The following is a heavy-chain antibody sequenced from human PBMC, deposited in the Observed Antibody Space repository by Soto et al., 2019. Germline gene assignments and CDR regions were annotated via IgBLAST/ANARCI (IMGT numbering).Heavy chain of an antibody. CDR3: ARRAYNYANMDV. D-gene: IGHD5-18*01. Sequence: QVQLVQSGAEVKKPGGSVKVSCETSGYTFTTYYMHWVRRAPGQGLEWMGMINPSGGSTSYAQKFQGRVTMTRDTSTRTIYMELSSLRRDDTAIYYCARRAYNYANMDVWGQGTTVTVSS. J-gene: IGHJ6*02. CDR1: GYTFTTYY. V-gene: IGHV1-46*01. CDR2: INPSGGST.